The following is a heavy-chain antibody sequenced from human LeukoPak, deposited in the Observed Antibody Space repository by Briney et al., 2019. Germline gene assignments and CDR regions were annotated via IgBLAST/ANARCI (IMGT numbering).Heavy chain of an antibody. V-gene: IGHV3-53*01. Sequence: HPGGSLRLSCAASGITVSSYYMSWVRQAPGKGLEWVSVIYSGGGTYYADSAKGRFAISRDNSKNTLYLQISSLRAEDTAIYYCTRHQYDAFEIWGQGTMVTVSS. CDR2: IYSGGGT. CDR3: TRHQYDAFEI. CDR1: GITVSSYY. J-gene: IGHJ3*02. D-gene: IGHD4-11*01.